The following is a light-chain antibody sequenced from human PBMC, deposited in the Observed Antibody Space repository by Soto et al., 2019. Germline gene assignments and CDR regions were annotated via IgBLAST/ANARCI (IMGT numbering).Light chain of an antibody. CDR3: QSYDSSLSGYV. J-gene: IGLJ1*01. Sequence: QSVLTQPPSVSEAPGQRVTISCTGSSSNIGAGYEAHWYQQVPGTAPKLLIYENNNRPSGVPDRFSGSKSGTSASLAITGIQAEYEAEYYCQSYDSSLSGYVFGTGTKLTVL. CDR1: SSNIGAGYE. V-gene: IGLV1-40*01. CDR2: ENN.